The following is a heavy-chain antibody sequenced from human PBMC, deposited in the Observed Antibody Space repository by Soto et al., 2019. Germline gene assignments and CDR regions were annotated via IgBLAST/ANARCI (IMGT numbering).Heavy chain of an antibody. J-gene: IGHJ6*02. CDR1: GGTFSSYA. D-gene: IGHD3-9*01. V-gene: IGHV1-69*01. CDR2: IIPIFGTA. Sequence: QVQLVQSGAEVKKPGSSVKVSCKASGGTFSSYAISWVRQAPGQGLEWMGGIIPIFGTANYAQKFQGRVTITADESTSTAYMELSRLRSEDTAVYYCARDEYYDILTGYYKARDYYYGMDVWGQGTTVTVSS. CDR3: ARDEYYDILTGYYKARDYYYGMDV.